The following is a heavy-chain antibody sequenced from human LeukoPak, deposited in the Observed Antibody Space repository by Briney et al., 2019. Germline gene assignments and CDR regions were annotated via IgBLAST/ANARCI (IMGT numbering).Heavy chain of an antibody. CDR3: ARDGGDYYDSSGYPFHH. Sequence: PGGSLRLSCAASGFTFGSYNMNWVRQAPGKGLECVSSISTSSSYIYYADSVKGRFTISRDNAKKSLYLQMYSLRAGDTAVYYCARDGGDYYDSSGYPFHHWGQGTLVTVSS. J-gene: IGHJ1*01. V-gene: IGHV3-21*01. D-gene: IGHD3-22*01. CDR2: ISTSSSYI. CDR1: GFTFGSYN.